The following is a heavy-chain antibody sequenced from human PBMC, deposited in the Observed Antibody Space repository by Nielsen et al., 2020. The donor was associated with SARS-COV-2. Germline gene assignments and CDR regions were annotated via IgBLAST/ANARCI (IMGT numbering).Heavy chain of an antibody. Sequence: SETLSLTCTVSGYSISSGYYWGWIRQPPGKGLEWIGSIYYSGSTYYNPSLKSRVTISVDTSKNQFSLKLSSVTAADTAVYYCARTSTISYYYYMDVWGKGTTVTVSS. D-gene: IGHD5/OR15-5a*01. CDR2: IYYSGST. J-gene: IGHJ6*03. V-gene: IGHV4-38-2*02. CDR3: ARTSTISYYYYMDV. CDR1: GYSISSGYY.